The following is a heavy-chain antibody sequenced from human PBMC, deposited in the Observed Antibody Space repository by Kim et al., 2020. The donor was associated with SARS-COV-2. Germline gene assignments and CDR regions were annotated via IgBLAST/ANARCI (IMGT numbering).Heavy chain of an antibody. D-gene: IGHD6-19*01. CDR1: GFTFSSYT. CDR2: ISGRGRST. CDR3: ARVGSGWYYFDY. J-gene: IGHJ4*02. V-gene: IGHV3-23*01. Sequence: GGSLRLSCAASGFTFSSYTMSWVRQAPGKGLEWVSTISGRGRSTYYADSVTGRFTISRDNSKNTLSLQMNSLRAEDKAVFYCARVGSGWYYFDYWGQGTLVTVSS.